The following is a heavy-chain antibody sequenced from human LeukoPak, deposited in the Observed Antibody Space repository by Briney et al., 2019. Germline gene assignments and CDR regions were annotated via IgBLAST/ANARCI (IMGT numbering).Heavy chain of an antibody. CDR2: MNPNSGNT. D-gene: IGHD3-3*01. V-gene: IGHV1-8*03. J-gene: IGHJ3*02. CDR3: ARADFWSAQTYKPDAFDI. Sequence: ASVKVSCKASGYTFTNYDINWVRQATGQGLEWMGWMNPNSGNTGYAQKFQGRVTITRNTSISTAYMELSSLRSEDTAVYYCARADFWSAQTYKPDAFDIWGQGTMVTVSS. CDR1: GYTFTNYD.